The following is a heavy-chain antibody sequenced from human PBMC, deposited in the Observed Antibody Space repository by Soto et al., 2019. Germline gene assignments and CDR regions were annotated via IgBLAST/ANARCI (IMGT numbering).Heavy chain of an antibody. Sequence: SETLSLTCTVSGGSISSYYWSWIRQSPGKGPEWIGYVYHSGTTNYNPSLESRVTMSLDTSKNQFSLKLNAVTAADTAVYYCATRPPGETFFGVFDYWSQGTLVTVSS. CDR2: VYHSGTT. CDR3: ATRPPGETFFGVFDY. V-gene: IGHV4-59*01. CDR1: GGSISSYY. J-gene: IGHJ4*02. D-gene: IGHD3-16*01.